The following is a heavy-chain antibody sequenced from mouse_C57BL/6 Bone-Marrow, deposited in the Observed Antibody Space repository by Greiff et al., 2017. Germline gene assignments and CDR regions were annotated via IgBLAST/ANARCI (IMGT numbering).Heavy chain of an antibody. V-gene: IGHV1-55*01. CDR3: ARSGPLGRSFDY. Sequence: VQLLQPGAELVKPGASVKMSCKASGYTFTSYWITWVKQWPGQGLEWIGDIYPTSGRTNYNENFKSKAILTVDTSSNTAYMQLSSLTSEDSAVFYCARSGPLGRSFDYWGQGTTLTGSS. CDR2: IYPTSGRT. J-gene: IGHJ2*01. CDR1: GYTFTSYW. D-gene: IGHD4-1*01.